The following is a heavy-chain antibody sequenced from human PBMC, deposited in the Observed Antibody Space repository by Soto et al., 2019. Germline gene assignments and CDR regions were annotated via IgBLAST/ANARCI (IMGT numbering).Heavy chain of an antibody. D-gene: IGHD3-10*01. Sequence: ASGKVSCKASGGTFSSYAISWVRQAPGQGLEWMGWISAYYDNTKYAQKFQGRVTMTTDTSTSTAYMELRSLRSDDTAVYYCARGGFGEFVSYFDYWGQGTLVTVSS. V-gene: IGHV1-18*01. J-gene: IGHJ4*02. CDR2: ISAYYDNT. CDR3: ARGGFGEFVSYFDY. CDR1: GGTFSSYA.